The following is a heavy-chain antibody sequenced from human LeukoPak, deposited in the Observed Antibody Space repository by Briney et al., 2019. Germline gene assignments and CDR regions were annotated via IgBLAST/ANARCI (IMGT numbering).Heavy chain of an antibody. CDR3: ARDLKGSYYYDSSGYYKAFDI. J-gene: IGHJ3*02. Sequence: GGSLRLSCAASGFTFSDYYMSWIRQAPGKGLEWVSYISSSGSTIYYADSVKGRFTISRDNAKNSLYLQMNSLRAEDTAVYYCARDLKGSYYYDSSGYYKAFDIWGQGTMVTVSS. CDR1: GFTFSDYY. CDR2: ISSSGSTI. D-gene: IGHD3-22*01. V-gene: IGHV3-11*01.